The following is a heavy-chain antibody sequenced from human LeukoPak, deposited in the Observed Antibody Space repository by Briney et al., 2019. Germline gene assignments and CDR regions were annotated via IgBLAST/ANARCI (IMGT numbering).Heavy chain of an antibody. J-gene: IGHJ4*02. Sequence: ASVKVSCKASGGTFSSYAISWVRQAPGQGLEWMGGIIPIFGTANYAQKFQGRVTITADESTSTAYMELRSLRSDDTAVYYCARGVIVVVPAALDYWGQGTLVTVSS. CDR1: GGTFSSYA. D-gene: IGHD2-2*01. V-gene: IGHV1-69*13. CDR3: ARGVIVVVPAALDY. CDR2: IIPIFGTA.